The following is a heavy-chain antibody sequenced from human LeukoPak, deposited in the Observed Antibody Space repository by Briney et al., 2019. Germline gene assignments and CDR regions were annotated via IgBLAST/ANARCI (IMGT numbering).Heavy chain of an antibody. CDR1: GGTFSSYA. CDR2: INPNSGGT. V-gene: IGHV1-2*02. Sequence: ASVKVSCKASGGTFSSYAISWVRQAPGQGLEWMGWINPNSGGTNYAQKFQGRVTMTRDTSISTAYMELSRLRSDDTAVYYCAREVAVAGTPEFDYWGQGTLVTVSP. CDR3: AREVAVAGTPEFDY. J-gene: IGHJ4*02. D-gene: IGHD6-19*01.